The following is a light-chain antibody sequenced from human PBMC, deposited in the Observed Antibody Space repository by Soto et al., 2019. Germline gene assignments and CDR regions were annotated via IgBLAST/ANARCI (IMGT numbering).Light chain of an antibody. Sequence: EIVLTQSPGTLSLSPGERATLSCRASQSVSSTYLAWYQQKPGQAPRLPIYGASSRATGIPDRFSGSGSGTDFTLTISSLEPEDFAVYYCQQLTDWPPQWTFGQGTKVDIK. CDR3: QQLTDWPPQWT. V-gene: IGKV3D-20*02. CDR2: GAS. CDR1: QSVSSTY. J-gene: IGKJ1*01.